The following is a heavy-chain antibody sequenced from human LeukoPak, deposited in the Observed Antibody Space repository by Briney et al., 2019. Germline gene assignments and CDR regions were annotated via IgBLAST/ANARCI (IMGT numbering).Heavy chain of an antibody. CDR3: ARGLRRTPNWFDP. CDR2: INHSGST. D-gene: IGHD4-17*01. V-gene: IGHV4-34*01. J-gene: IGHJ5*02. Sequence: SETLSLTCAVYGGSFSGYYWCWIRQPPGKGLEWIGEINHSGSTNYNPSLKSRVTISVDTSKNQFSLKLSSVTAADTAVYYCARGLRRTPNWFDPWGQGTLVTVSS. CDR1: GGSFSGYY.